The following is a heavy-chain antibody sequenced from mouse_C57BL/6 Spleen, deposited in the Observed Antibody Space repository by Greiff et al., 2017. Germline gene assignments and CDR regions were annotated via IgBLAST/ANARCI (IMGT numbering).Heavy chain of an antibody. V-gene: IGHV1-52*01. D-gene: IGHD2-3*01. J-gene: IGHJ1*03. CDR2: IDPSDSDT. CDR3: ARDDGYQGYFDV. Sequence: QVHVKQPGAELVRPGSSVKLSCKASGYTFTSYWMHWVKQRPIQGLEWIGNIDPSDSDTHYNQKFKDKATLTVDKSSSTAYMQLGSLTSEDSAVYYCARDDGYQGYFDVWGTGTTVTVSS. CDR1: GYTFTSYW.